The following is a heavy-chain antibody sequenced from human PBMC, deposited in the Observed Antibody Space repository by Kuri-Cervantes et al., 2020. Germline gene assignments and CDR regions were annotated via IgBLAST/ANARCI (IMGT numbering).Heavy chain of an antibody. CDR2: IRSKAYSYAT. J-gene: IGHJ4*02. CDR3: TLPYGDDY. V-gene: IGHV3-73*01. Sequence: GGSLRLSCAAFGFTFSGSSVNWVRQTSGKGLEWVGRIRSKAYSYATAYAASVKGRFTISRDDSKNTAYLQMNSLRTEDTAVYYCTLPYGDDYWGQGTLVTVSS. D-gene: IGHD3-10*01. CDR1: GFTFSGSS.